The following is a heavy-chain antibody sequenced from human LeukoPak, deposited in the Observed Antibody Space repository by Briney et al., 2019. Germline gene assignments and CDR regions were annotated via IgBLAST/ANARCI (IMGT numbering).Heavy chain of an antibody. Sequence: SETLSLTCTVPGGSISSSSYYWGWIRQPPGNGLEWIGSIYYSGSTYYNPSLKSRVTISVDTSKNQFSLKLISVTAADTAVYYCARGGPSGGSSLRYYYYYYMDVWGKGTTVTVSS. CDR1: GGSISSSSYY. CDR2: IYYSGST. D-gene: IGHD2-15*01. V-gene: IGHV4-39*07. J-gene: IGHJ6*03. CDR3: ARGGPSGGSSLRYYYYYYMDV.